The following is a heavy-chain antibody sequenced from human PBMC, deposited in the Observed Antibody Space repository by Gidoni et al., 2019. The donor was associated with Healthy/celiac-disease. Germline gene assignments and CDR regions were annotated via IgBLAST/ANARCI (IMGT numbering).Heavy chain of an antibody. Sequence: QLQLQESGPGLVKPSETLSLTCTVSGGSISSSSYYRGWIRQPPGKGLEWIGSIYYSGSTYYNPSLKSRVTISVDTSKNQFSLKLSSVTAADTAVYYCARHGRDYSEWYYYYYMDVWGKGTTVTVSS. V-gene: IGHV4-39*01. J-gene: IGHJ6*03. CDR3: ARHGRDYSEWYYYYYMDV. CDR2: IYYSGST. CDR1: GGSISSSSYY. D-gene: IGHD4-4*01.